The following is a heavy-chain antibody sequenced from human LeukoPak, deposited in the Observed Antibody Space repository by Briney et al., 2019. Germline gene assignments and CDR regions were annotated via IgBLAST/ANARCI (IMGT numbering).Heavy chain of an antibody. D-gene: IGHD5-18*01. CDR1: GGSISSYY. V-gene: IGHV4-59*08. CDR3: AQVYSFDYYGMDV. Sequence: KPSETLSLTCTVSGGSISSYYWSWTRQPPGKGLEWIGYIYYSGSTNYNPSLKSRVTISVDTSKNQFSLKLSSVTAADTAVYYCAQVYSFDYYGMDVWGQGTTVTVSS. CDR2: IYYSGST. J-gene: IGHJ6*02.